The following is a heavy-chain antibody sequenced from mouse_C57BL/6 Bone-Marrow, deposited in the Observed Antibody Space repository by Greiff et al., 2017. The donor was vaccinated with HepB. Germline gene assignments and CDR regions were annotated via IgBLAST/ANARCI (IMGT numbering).Heavy chain of an antibody. Sequence: EVHLVESGGGLVKPGGSLKLSCAASGFTFSDYGMHWVRQAPEKGLEWVAYISSGSSTIYYADTVKGRFTISRDNAKNTLFLQMTSLRSEDTAMYYCARMPYYAMDYWGQGTSVTVSS. J-gene: IGHJ4*01. V-gene: IGHV5-17*01. CDR2: ISSGSSTI. CDR1: GFTFSDYG. CDR3: ARMPYYAMDY.